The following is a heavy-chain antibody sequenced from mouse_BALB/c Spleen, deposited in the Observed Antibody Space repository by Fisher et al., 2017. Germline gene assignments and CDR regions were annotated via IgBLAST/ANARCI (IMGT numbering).Heavy chain of an antibody. V-gene: IGHV1-87*01. CDR3: ARWRYRYDGYAMDY. Sequence: KFKGKATLTADKSSSTAYMQLSSLASEDSAVYYCARWRYRYDGYAMDYWGQGTSVTVSS. J-gene: IGHJ4*01. D-gene: IGHD2-14*01.